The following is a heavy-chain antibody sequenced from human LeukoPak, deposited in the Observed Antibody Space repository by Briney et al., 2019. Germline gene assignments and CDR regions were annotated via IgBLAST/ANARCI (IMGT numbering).Heavy chain of an antibody. V-gene: IGHV3-33*01. CDR3: ARKLGEYFDY. CDR1: GFTFSSYG. J-gene: IGHJ4*02. Sequence: GRSLRPSCAASGFTFSSYGMHWVRQAPGKGLEWVAVIWYDGSNKYYADSVEGRFTISRDNSKNTLYLQMNSLRAEDTAVYYCARKLGEYFDYWGQGTLVTVSS. D-gene: IGHD3-10*01. CDR2: IWYDGSNK.